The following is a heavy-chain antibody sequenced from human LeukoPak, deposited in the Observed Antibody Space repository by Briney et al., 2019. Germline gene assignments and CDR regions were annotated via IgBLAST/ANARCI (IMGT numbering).Heavy chain of an antibody. CDR3: ARDANYHDGSNYYDVLDI. D-gene: IGHD3-22*01. Sequence: GGSLRLSCAASGFTFTDYWMAWVRQVPGKGLEWVANIKGDGSRKYYLDSVKGRYTISRDNARNSVNLEMSSLRADDTAMYYCARDANYHDGSNYYDVLDIWGQRTMVTVSS. J-gene: IGHJ3*02. CDR1: GFTFTDYW. V-gene: IGHV3-7*01. CDR2: IKGDGSRK.